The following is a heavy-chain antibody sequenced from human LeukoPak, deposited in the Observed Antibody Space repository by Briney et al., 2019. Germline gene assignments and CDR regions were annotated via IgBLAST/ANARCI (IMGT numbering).Heavy chain of an antibody. CDR3: ATRYRSGGSCYDYYYYGMDV. Sequence: ASVKVSCKVSGYTLTELSMHWVRQAPGKGLEWMGGFDPEDGETIYAQKFQGRVTMTEDTSTDTAYMELSSLRSEDTAVYYCATRYRSGGSCYDYYYYGMDVWGQGTTVTVPS. CDR2: FDPEDGET. V-gene: IGHV1-24*01. J-gene: IGHJ6*02. CDR1: GYTLTELS. D-gene: IGHD2-15*01.